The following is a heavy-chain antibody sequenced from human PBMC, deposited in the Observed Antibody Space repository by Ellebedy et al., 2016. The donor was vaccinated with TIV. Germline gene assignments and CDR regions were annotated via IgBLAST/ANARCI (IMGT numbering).Heavy chain of an antibody. CDR1: GFTLTNYW. CDR2: IKQDGRDK. V-gene: IGHV3-7*01. Sequence: GGSLRLSCTASGFTLTNYWMTWVRQPPGKGLEWVANIKQDGRDKYYVDSVRGRFTISRDNAKNSLYLQMNSLTVEDTAVYYCARRYCTISRCFAASWASLDMWGQGTMVTVSS. J-gene: IGHJ3*02. CDR3: ARRYCTISRCFAASWASLDM. D-gene: IGHD2-2*01.